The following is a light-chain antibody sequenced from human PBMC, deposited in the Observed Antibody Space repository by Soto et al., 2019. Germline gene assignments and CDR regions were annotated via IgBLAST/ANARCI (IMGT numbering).Light chain of an antibody. J-gene: IGLJ2*01. CDR2: EVT. CDR3: NSYTNSSAVV. CDR1: RDDIGAYDY. Sequence: ALTQPASVSGSPGQSITISCAGTRDDIGAYDYVSWYQQHPGNAPKLLVYEVTNRPSGVSDRFSGSKSGNTASLTISGLQAEDEADYYCNSYTNSSAVVFGGGTK. V-gene: IGLV2-14*01.